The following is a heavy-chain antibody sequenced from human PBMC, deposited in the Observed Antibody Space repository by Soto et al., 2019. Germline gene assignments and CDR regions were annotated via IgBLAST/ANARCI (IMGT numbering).Heavy chain of an antibody. J-gene: IGHJ5*02. CDR3: ARDRGVHSSKNWFDP. CDR1: GYTFTSYA. CDR2: INAGNGNT. Sequence: QVQLVQSGAEVKKPGASVKVSCKASGYTFTSYAMHWVRQAPGQRLEWMGWINAGNGNTKYSQKVQGRVNITRDTSASTAYMELSSLRSEDTAVYYCARDRGVHSSKNWFDPWGQGTLVTVSS. D-gene: IGHD6-13*01. V-gene: IGHV1-3*01.